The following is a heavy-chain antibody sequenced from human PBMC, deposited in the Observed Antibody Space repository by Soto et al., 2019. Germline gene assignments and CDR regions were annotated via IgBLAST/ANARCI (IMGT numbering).Heavy chain of an antibody. CDR3: TKANRYCSGANCFTFDY. CDR1: GFTFSNYA. J-gene: IGHJ4*02. Sequence: GGSLRLSCTASGFTFSNYAMSWVRQAPGKGLEWVSTFSSGGGGTYYADSVKGRFTISRDSSKNTLSLQMNSLRAEDTAVYYCTKANRYCSGANCFTFDYWGLGTLVTVSS. V-gene: IGHV3-23*01. D-gene: IGHD2-15*01. CDR2: FSSGGGGT.